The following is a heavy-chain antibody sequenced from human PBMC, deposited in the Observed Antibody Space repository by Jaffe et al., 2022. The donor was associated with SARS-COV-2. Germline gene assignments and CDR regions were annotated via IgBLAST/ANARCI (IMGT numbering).Heavy chain of an antibody. J-gene: IGHJ4*02. Sequence: EVQLVESGGGLVKPGGSLRLSCAASGFTFSSYSMNWVRQAPGKGLEWVSSISSSSSYIYYADSVKGRFTISRDNAKNSLYLQMNSLRAEDTAVYYCARRDYYDSSGDYFDYWGQGTLVTVSS. CDR2: ISSSSSYI. V-gene: IGHV3-21*01. CDR1: GFTFSSYS. CDR3: ARRDYYDSSGDYFDY. D-gene: IGHD3-22*01.